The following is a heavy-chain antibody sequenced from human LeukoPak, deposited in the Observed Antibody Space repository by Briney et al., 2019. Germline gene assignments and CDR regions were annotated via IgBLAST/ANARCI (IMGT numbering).Heavy chain of an antibody. CDR2: IGTAGDT. V-gene: IGHV3-13*01. CDR1: GFTFSSYG. J-gene: IGHJ6*02. Sequence: GGSLRLSCAASGFTFSSYGMHWVRQATGKGLEWVSAIGTAGDTYYPGSVKGRFTISRENAKNSLYLQMNSLRAEDTAVYYCARGAIAAAGTFYYYGMDVWGQGTTVTVSS. CDR3: ARGAIAAAGTFYYYGMDV. D-gene: IGHD6-13*01.